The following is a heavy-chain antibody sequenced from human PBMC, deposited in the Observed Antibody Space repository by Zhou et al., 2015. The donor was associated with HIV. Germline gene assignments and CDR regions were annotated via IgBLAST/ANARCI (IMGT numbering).Heavy chain of an antibody. CDR2: ISYNSAGS. J-gene: IGHJ3*02. D-gene: IGHD4-17*01. V-gene: IGHV3-23*01. CDR1: GFTFNNYA. CDR3: ASSRDYAPPHAFNM. Sequence: EVQLLESGGRLGAAWGGSLRLSCAASGFTFNNYAMTWVRQAPGKGLEWVSTISYNSAGSYYADSVKGRFSISRDNSKNTLDLQLNSLRAEDTATYYCASSRDYAPPHAFNMWGQGTVVAVSS.